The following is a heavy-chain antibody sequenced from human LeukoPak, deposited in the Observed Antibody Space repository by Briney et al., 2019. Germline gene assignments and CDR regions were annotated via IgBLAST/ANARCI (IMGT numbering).Heavy chain of an antibody. CDR1: GGSISSYY. CDR2: IYYSGST. Sequence: PSETLSLTCTVSGGSISSYYWSWIRQPPGKGLEWIGYIYYSGSTNYNPSLKSRVTISVDTSKNQFSLKLSSVTAADTAVYYCARSSFSQSSGYPSFSYWGQGTLVTVSS. CDR3: ARSSFSQSSGYPSFSY. V-gene: IGHV4-59*01. J-gene: IGHJ4*02. D-gene: IGHD3-22*01.